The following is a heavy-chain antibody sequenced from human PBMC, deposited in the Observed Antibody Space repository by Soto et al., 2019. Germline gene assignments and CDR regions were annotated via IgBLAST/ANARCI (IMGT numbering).Heavy chain of an antibody. CDR3: ARGKFYAFDI. Sequence: QMQLQESGPGLVKPSGTLSLTCAVSGVSISIPNWWAWVRQAPGKGLEWIGEIDLSGTTNYNPSLTSPLTISLDRSKNQFSLRLTSVAAAETAVYFCARGKFYAFDIWGQGTMVTVSS. J-gene: IGHJ3*02. CDR1: GVSISIPNW. V-gene: IGHV4-4*02. CDR2: IDLSGTT.